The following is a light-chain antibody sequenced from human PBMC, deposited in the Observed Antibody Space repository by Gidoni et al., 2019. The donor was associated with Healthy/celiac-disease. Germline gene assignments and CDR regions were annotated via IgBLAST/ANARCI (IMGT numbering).Light chain of an antibody. Sequence: DIQMTQSPSTLSASVGDRVTITCRASQSISSWLAWYQQKPGKAPKLLIYKASSLESGVPSRFSGSGSGTEFTLTISRLQPDDFATYYCQQYNSYSPWTFGQXTKLEIK. CDR1: QSISSW. V-gene: IGKV1-5*03. J-gene: IGKJ2*02. CDR3: QQYNSYSPWT. CDR2: KAS.